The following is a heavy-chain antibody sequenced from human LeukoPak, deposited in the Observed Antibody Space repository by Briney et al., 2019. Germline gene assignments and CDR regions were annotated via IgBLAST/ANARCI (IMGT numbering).Heavy chain of an antibody. V-gene: IGHV4-61*09. D-gene: IGHD1-26*01. Sequence: NPSETLSLTCTVSGGSISSGSYYWSWIRQPAGKGLEWIGHIHTTGSTNYNPSLKSRVTISVDTSKNQFSLKLSSVTAADTAVYYCARSATAKPKYYYYYMDVWGKGTTVTVSS. J-gene: IGHJ6*03. CDR1: GGSISSGSYY. CDR2: IHTTGST. CDR3: ARSATAKPKYYYYYMDV.